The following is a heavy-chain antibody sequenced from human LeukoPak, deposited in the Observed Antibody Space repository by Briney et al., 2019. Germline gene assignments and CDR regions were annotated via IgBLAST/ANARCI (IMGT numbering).Heavy chain of an antibody. J-gene: IGHJ5*02. CDR1: GGSISSSSYY. CDR3: AKGLNYYVGMGQNLGGFDP. V-gene: IGHV4-39*07. Sequence: SETLSLTCTVSGGSISSSSYYWDWIRQPPGKGLEWIGSIYYSGSTNYNPSLKSRVTISVDKSKNQFSLKLNSVTAADTAVYYWAKGLNYYVGMGQNLGGFDPGGQEPLSTVS. CDR2: IYYSGST. D-gene: IGHD3-10*02.